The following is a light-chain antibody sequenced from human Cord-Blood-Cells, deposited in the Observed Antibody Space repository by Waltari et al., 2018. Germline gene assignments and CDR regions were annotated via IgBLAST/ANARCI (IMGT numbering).Light chain of an antibody. Sequence: QSALTQPASVSGSPGQSITISCTGTSSDVGGYNYVSWYQQHPGNAPKLIIYDVSKRPSGVSKRVSGSKSGRTASLTISGLQAEDEADYYCSSYTSSSTFVFGTGTKVTVL. CDR1: SSDVGGYNY. CDR3: SSYTSSSTFV. V-gene: IGLV2-14*01. CDR2: DVS. J-gene: IGLJ1*01.